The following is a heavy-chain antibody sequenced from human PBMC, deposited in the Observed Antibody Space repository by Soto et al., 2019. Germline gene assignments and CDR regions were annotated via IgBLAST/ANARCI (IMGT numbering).Heavy chain of an antibody. CDR2: IYYSGST. V-gene: IGHV4-31*03. Sequence: SETLSLTCTVSGGSISSGAHYWSWIRQHPGKGLEWIGYIYYSGSTYYNPSLKSRLSISVDTSKNQFSLKLSSVTAADTAVYYCARGRSGLNAASFHYWGPGTLVTVSS. CDR3: ARGRSGLNAASFHY. CDR1: GGSISSGAHY. J-gene: IGHJ4*02. D-gene: IGHD6-13*01.